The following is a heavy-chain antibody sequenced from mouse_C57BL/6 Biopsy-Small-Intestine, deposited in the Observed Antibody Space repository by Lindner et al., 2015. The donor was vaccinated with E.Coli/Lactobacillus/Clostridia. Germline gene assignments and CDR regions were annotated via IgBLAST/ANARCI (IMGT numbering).Heavy chain of an antibody. CDR2: INPYYDSI. J-gene: IGHJ3*01. Sequence: VQLQESGPELVKPGASVKISCKASGYSFTNYNMNWVRQSHGKSLEWIGNINPYYDSIGYNQRFKDKATLTADKSSNIAYMQLSSLTSEDSAVYYCARSALRLHWFAYWGQGTLVTVSA. CDR1: GYSFTNYN. V-gene: IGHV1-39*01. CDR3: ARSALRLHWFAY. D-gene: IGHD2-4*01.